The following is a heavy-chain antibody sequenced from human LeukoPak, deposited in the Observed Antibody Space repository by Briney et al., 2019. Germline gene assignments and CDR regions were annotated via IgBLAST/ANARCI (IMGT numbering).Heavy chain of an antibody. CDR3: AALGYCSGGSCYYIDY. CDR2: IIPIFGTA. Sequence: ASVKVSCKASGGTFSSYAISWVRQAPGQGLEWMGRIIPIFGTANYAQKFQGRVTITTDESTSTAYMELSSLRSEGTAVYYCAALGYCSGGSCYYIDYWGQGTLVTVSS. J-gene: IGHJ4*02. CDR1: GGTFSSYA. V-gene: IGHV1-69*05. D-gene: IGHD2-15*01.